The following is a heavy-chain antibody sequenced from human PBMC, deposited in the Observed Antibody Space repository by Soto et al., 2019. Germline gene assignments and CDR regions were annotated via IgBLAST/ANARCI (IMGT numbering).Heavy chain of an antibody. CDR2: ISHSGST. V-gene: IGHV4-30-2*01. D-gene: IGHD6-19*01. CDR3: ARGGLLPDY. CDR1: GGSTSSGGYS. J-gene: IGHJ4*02. Sequence: QLRLQESGSGLVKPSQTLSLTCAVSGGSTSSGGYSWSWLRQPPGKGLEWIGYISHSGSTYYNPSLTSRVTISVDTSKNQFSLRLSSVTAADTAVYYCARGGLLPDYWGQGTLVTVSS.